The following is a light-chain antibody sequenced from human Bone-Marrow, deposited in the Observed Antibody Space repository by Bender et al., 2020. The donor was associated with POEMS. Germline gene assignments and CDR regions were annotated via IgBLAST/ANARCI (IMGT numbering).Light chain of an antibody. CDR3: SSMSIDTLWV. V-gene: IGLV2-23*02. Sequence: QSALTQPASVSGSPGQSITISCTGTSSDIGSYNFVSWYQHHPGKVPKLLIFDVTKRPSGVSKRFSGHKSGNTASLTISGLQAEDEADYYCSSMSIDTLWVFGGGTKLTV. CDR2: DVT. CDR1: SSDIGSYNF. J-gene: IGLJ3*02.